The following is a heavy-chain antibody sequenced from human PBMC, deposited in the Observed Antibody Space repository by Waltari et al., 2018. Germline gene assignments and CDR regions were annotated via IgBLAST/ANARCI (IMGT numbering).Heavy chain of an antibody. D-gene: IGHD3-9*01. J-gene: IGHJ5*02. CDR1: GYSISSGYY. CDR2: IYHSGST. V-gene: IGHV4-38-2*02. CDR3: ATQVHYDILTGYFSDNWFDP. Sequence: QEQLQESGPGLVKPSETLSLTCTVSGYSISSGYYWGWIRQPPGKGLEWIGSIYHSGSTYYNPSLKSRVTISVDTSKNQFSLKLSSVTAADTAVYYCATQVHYDILTGYFSDNWFDPWGQGTLVTVSS.